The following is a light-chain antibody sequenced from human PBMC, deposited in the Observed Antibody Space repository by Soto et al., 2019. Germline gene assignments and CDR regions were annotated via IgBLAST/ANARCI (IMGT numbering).Light chain of an antibody. CDR2: GAS. Sequence: EIVMTQTPAPPSVSPGERGPLFCRASPRFSQSVSSKLAWYQQKPGRAPRLLIHGASTRATGIPDRFSGSGTGTDFTLTISSLQAEDFGVYFCHQYNNWPPSTFGQGTDWRL. CDR3: HQYNNWPPST. J-gene: IGKJ5*01. V-gene: IGKV3-15*01. CDR1: PRFSQSVSSK.